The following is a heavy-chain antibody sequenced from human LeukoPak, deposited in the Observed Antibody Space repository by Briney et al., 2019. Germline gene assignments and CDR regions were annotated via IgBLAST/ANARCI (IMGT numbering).Heavy chain of an antibody. CDR3: ARAPDDSSPKLDGGIISAFKI. CDR2: IGTLGDT. V-gene: IGHV3-13*01. D-gene: IGHD3-16*01. J-gene: IGHJ3*02. CDR1: GFTFSSYD. Sequence: GGSLRLSCAASGFTFSSYDMHWVRQVTGKGLEWVSAIGTLGDTYYLGSVKGRFTISRENAKSSLYLQMNSLRAGDTAVYYCARAPDDSSPKLDGGIISAFKIWGQGTIVTVSS.